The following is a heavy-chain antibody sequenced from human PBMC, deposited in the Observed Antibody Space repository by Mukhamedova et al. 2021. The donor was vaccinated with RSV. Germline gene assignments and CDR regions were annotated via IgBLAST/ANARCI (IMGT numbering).Heavy chain of an antibody. J-gene: IGHJ5*02. CDR3: ARGLNGDHEGVIGWFDP. CDR2: IHSGGTI. CDR1: INSFF. V-gene: IGHV4-59*01. D-gene: IGHD2-21*01. Sequence: INSFFWAWIRQSPGKGLEWIGHIHSGGTIKYNPSLKSRVTISIDSSNSQFALNLNSVTASDTAVYYCARGLNGDHEGVIGWFDPW.